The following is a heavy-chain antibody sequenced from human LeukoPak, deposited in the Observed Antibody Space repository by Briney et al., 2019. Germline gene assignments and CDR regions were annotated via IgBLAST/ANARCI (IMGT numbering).Heavy chain of an antibody. D-gene: IGHD3-10*01. CDR2: IWYDGSNK. V-gene: IGHV3-33*01. CDR1: GFTFSSYG. J-gene: IGHJ3*02. CDR3: ASSLDGDPVHNAFDI. Sequence: GGSLRLSCAVSGFTFSSYGMHWVRQAPGKGLEWVAVIWYDGSNKYYADSVKGRFTISRDNSRNTLYLQMNSLRAEDTAVYYCASSLDGDPVHNAFDIWGQGTMVTLPS.